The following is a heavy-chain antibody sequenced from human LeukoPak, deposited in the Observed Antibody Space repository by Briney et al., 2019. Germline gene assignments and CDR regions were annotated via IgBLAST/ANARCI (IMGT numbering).Heavy chain of an antibody. CDR2: ISNDGSKI. D-gene: IGHD5-24*01. Sequence: PGGSLRLSCAGSGFTFRNYGMLRVRQTPGKGLEWVSDISNDGSKIYYANSVKGRFTISRDNSKHTLYLQMSCLRVDETSAYYCAKDGVQAATNVGEINCWGQGTLVTVYS. CDR1: GFTFRNYG. J-gene: IGHJ4*02. CDR3: AKDGVQAATNVGEINC. V-gene: IGHV3-33*06.